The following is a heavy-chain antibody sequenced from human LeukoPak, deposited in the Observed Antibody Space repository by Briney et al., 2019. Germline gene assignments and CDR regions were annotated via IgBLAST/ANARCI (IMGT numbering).Heavy chain of an antibody. Sequence: PGGSLRLSCAASGFTFSSYAMSWVRQAPGKGLEWVSAISGSDSTYYADSVKGRFTISRDNSKNTLYLQMNSLRAEDTAVYYCAKGRDFRAAGGLFDYWGQGTLVTVSS. CDR1: GFTFSSYA. CDR3: AKGRDFRAAGGLFDY. D-gene: IGHD6-13*01. J-gene: IGHJ4*02. V-gene: IGHV3-23*01. CDR2: ISGSDST.